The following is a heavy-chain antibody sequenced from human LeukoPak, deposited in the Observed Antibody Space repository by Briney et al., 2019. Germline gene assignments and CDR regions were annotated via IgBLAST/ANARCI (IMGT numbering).Heavy chain of an antibody. CDR2: ISSSGSTI. CDR1: GFTFSNYE. CDR3: AKDRVAAAAGAFDI. Sequence: GGSLRLSCAASGFTFSNYEMNWVRQAPGKGLEWVSYISSSGSTIYYADSVKGRFTISRDNSKNTLYLRMNSLRAEDTAVYYCAKDRVAAAAGAFDIWGQGTMVTVSS. D-gene: IGHD6-13*01. V-gene: IGHV3-48*03. J-gene: IGHJ3*02.